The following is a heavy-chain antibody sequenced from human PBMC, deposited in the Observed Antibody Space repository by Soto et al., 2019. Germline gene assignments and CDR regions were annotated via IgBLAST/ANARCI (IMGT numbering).Heavy chain of an antibody. Sequence: ESGGGVVQPGRSLRLSCAASGFTFSSYGMHWVRQAPGKGLEWVAVISYDGSNKYYADSVKGRFTISRDNSKNTLYLQMNSLRAEDTAVYYCAKDRGSLHYYYYYGMDVWGQGTTVTVSS. J-gene: IGHJ6*02. V-gene: IGHV3-30*18. CDR1: GFTFSSYG. CDR3: AKDRGSLHYYYYYGMDV. D-gene: IGHD6-13*01. CDR2: ISYDGSNK.